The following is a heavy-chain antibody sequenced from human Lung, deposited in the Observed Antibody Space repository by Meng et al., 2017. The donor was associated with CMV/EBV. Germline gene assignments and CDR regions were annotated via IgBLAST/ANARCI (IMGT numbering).Heavy chain of an antibody. Sequence: ASXXVSXKASGYTFTSYAMNWVRQAPGQGLEWMGWINPHSGDTKYAQKFQGRVTLTTDTSINTAYMEVSRLKSDDTAVFFCARLFHTSLGTNYYYGMDVWXLGTTVTVSS. CDR1: GYTFTSYA. CDR2: INPHSGDT. V-gene: IGHV1-2*02. J-gene: IGHJ6*02. D-gene: IGHD3-10*01. CDR3: ARLFHTSLGTNYYYGMDV.